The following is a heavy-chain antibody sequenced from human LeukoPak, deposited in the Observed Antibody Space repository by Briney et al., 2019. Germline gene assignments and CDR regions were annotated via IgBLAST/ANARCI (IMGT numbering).Heavy chain of an antibody. V-gene: IGHV3-9*01. D-gene: IGHD6-19*01. CDR1: GFTFDDYA. CDR3: AKDIGLSSGWYTSQYYYYGMDV. Sequence: GGSLRLSCAASGFTFDDYAMHWVRQAPGKGLEWVSGISWNSGSIGYADSVKGRFTISRDNAKNSLYLQMNSLRAEDTALYYCAKDIGLSSGWYTSQYYYYGMDVWGQGTTVTVSS. J-gene: IGHJ6*02. CDR2: ISWNSGSI.